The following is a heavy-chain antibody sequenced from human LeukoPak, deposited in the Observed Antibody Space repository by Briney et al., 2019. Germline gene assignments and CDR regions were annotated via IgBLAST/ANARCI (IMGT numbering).Heavy chain of an antibody. D-gene: IGHD4-17*01. Sequence: PSETLSLTCAVSGGSISSGGYSWSWIRQPPGKGLEWIGYIYHSGSTYYNPSLKSRVTISVDRSKNQFSLKLSSVTAADTAVYSCARVKNYGDYGDPYFDYGGQGTLVPASS. CDR1: GGSISSGGYS. V-gene: IGHV4-30-2*01. CDR3: ARVKNYGDYGDPYFDY. CDR2: IYHSGST. J-gene: IGHJ4*02.